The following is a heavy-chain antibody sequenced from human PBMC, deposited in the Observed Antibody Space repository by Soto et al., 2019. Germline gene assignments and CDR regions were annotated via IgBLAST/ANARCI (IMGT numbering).Heavy chain of an antibody. CDR3: ARLNRTNDYESWFEP. J-gene: IGHJ5*02. D-gene: IGHD4-17*01. Sequence: NPSETXSLTCTFSGASISTSSYHWCWFRQSPGKGLEWIGTIHYSGTTYYNPSLRSRVSISLDTSKNQFSLNLNSVTAADTAVYYCARLNRTNDYESWFEPWGQGTLVTVSS. CDR2: IHYSGTT. CDR1: GASISTSSYH. V-gene: IGHV4-39*01.